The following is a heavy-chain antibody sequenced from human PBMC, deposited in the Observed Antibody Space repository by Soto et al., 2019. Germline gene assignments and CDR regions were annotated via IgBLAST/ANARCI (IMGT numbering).Heavy chain of an antibody. V-gene: IGHV5-10-1*01. D-gene: IGHD3-9*01. Sequence: GESLKISCKGSGYSFAGYWITWVRQKPGKGLELMGRIDPSDSQTYYSPSFRGHVTISVTKSITTVFLQWSSLRASDTAVYYCARPPGYISDWYYFDLWGQGTQVTVSS. CDR2: IDPSDSQT. J-gene: IGHJ4*02. CDR1: GYSFAGYW. CDR3: ARPPGYISDWYYFDL.